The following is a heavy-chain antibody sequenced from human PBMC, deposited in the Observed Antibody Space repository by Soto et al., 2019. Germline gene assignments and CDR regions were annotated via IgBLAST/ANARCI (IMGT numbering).Heavy chain of an antibody. CDR3: ARGQGAFKYLDF. CDR1: PGAFSNYA. D-gene: IGHD3-3*02. Sequence: SVRVTRKASPGAFSNYAINCVQQAPGKGLEWMGGIIPFFGTANHAQKFQGGVTITADESTSTAYMELSSLRSEYTAFYYCARGQGAFKYLDFCGQATRVTVS. V-gene: IGHV1-69*13. J-gene: IGHJ4*02. CDR2: IIPFFGTA.